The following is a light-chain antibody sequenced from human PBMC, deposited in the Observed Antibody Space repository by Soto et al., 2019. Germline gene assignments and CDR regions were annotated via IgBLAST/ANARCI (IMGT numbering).Light chain of an antibody. CDR3: SSYGGRNNLV. V-gene: IGLV2-8*01. Sequence: QSVLTQPPSASGSPGQSVTISCTGTSSDVGGYNYVSWYQQHPGKAPKLMIYEVSERPSGVPDRFSGSKSGNTASLTVSGLQAEDEADYYCSSYGGRNNLVFGGGTQLTVL. J-gene: IGLJ3*02. CDR2: EVS. CDR1: SSDVGGYNY.